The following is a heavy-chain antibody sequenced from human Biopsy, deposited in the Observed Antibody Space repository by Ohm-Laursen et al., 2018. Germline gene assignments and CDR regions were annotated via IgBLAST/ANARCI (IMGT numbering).Heavy chain of an antibody. D-gene: IGHD2-15*01. V-gene: IGHV4-34*08. CDR2: INQAGTT. CDR3: GNEVHGRDY. Sequence: TLSLTWAVFGKTFSDYQWSWIRQPLGKGLEWIGQINQAGTTNYNPSLKSRVSISADASKYEFSLRLTSVTAADTAVYLCGNEVHGRDYWGLGAQVTVSS. CDR1: GKTFSDYQ. J-gene: IGHJ4*02.